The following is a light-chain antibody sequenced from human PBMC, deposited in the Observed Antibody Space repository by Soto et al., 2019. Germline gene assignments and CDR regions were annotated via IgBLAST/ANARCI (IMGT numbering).Light chain of an antibody. J-gene: IGLJ3*02. CDR1: SSDVGAYNY. CDR3: TSYAGSNIWV. Sequence: QSVLTQPPSASGSPGQSVTLSCTGTSSDVGAYNYVSWYQQYPGKAPKLMIYEVNNRPSGVPDRFSGSKSGKTASLTVSGLQPEDEAHYHCTSYAGSNIWVFGGGTKLTVL. CDR2: EVN. V-gene: IGLV2-8*01.